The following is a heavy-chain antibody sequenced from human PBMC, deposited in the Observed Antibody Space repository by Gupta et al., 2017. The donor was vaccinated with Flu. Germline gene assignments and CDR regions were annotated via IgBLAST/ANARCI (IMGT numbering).Heavy chain of an antibody. CDR2: IGGSGGYT. Sequence: FTFSNYAMTGGRQAPGKGLEWVSAIGGSGGYTYYAVSVKGRFTISRDTSKNMLYLQMNSLRAEDTAVYFCAKVLGGFLGDYAWFDPWGQGTLVTVSS. D-gene: IGHD4-17*01. J-gene: IGHJ5*02. CDR1: FTFSNYA. V-gene: IGHV3-23*01. CDR3: AKVLGGFLGDYAWFDP.